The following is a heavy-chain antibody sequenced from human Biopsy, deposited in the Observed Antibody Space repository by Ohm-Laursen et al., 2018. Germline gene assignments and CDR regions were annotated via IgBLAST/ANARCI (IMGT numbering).Heavy chain of an antibody. J-gene: IGHJ4*02. D-gene: IGHD3-10*01. V-gene: IGHV1-69*05. CDR1: GGTFSNYG. CDR2: NIPILGTG. Sequence: ASVKVSCKAPGGTFSNYGVNWVRQAPGQGLEWLGGNIPILGTGNYAQKFQDRVTMTRDTSTSTAYMDLSSLRSEDTAVYYCAADSGSGSHFRFDYWGQGALVSVSS. CDR3: AADSGSGSHFRFDY.